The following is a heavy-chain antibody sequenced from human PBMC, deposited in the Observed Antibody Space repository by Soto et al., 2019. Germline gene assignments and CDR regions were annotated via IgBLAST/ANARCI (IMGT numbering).Heavy chain of an antibody. V-gene: IGHV1-69*01. D-gene: IGHD1-26*01. J-gene: IGHJ4*02. Sequence: QVQLVQSGAEVKKPGSSVKVSCKASGGTFSSYPISWVRQAPGQGLEWMGGIIPIFGTANYAQKYQGRVTITADESRSTAYMELSSLRSEDTALNYCARELGSRFDYWGQGTLVTVSS. CDR1: GGTFSSYP. CDR3: ARELGSRFDY. CDR2: IIPIFGTA.